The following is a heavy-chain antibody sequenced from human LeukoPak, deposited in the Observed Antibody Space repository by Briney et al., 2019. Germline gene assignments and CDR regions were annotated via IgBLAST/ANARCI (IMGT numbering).Heavy chain of an antibody. V-gene: IGHV1-2*02. CDR3: ARAGRPKYCSGGSCYLLY. CDR1: GGTFSSYA. D-gene: IGHD2-15*01. Sequence: GASVKVSCKASGGTFSSYAISWVRQAPGQGLEWMGWIKPNSGGTNYAQKFQGRVTMTRDTSISTAYMELSRLRSDDTAVYYCARAGRPKYCSGGSCYLLYWGQGTLVTVSS. J-gene: IGHJ4*02. CDR2: IKPNSGGT.